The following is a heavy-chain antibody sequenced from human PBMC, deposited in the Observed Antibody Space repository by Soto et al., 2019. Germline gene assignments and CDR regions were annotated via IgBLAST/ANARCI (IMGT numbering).Heavy chain of an antibody. V-gene: IGHV3-23*01. CDR1: GFTFSSYA. J-gene: IGHJ4*02. CDR3: AKDLAAVAAAGTAPFDY. CDR2: ISGSGGST. Sequence: HPGGSLRLSCAASGFTFSSYAMSWVRQAPGKGLEWVSAISGSGGSTYYADSVKGRFTISRDNSKNTLYLQMNSLRAEDTAVYYCAKDLAAVAAAGTAPFDYWGQGTLVTVSS. D-gene: IGHD6-13*01.